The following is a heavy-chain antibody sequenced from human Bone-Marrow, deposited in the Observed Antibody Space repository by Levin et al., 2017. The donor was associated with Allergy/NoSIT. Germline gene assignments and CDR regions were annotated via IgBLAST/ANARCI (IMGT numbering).Heavy chain of an antibody. J-gene: IGHJ4*02. CDR2: ISGSGDST. CDR1: GFTFSSYI. Sequence: GVSLRLSCAASGFTFSSYIMSWVRQAPGKGLERVSGISGSGDSTYYADSVKGRFTISRDNSKNTLYLQMSSLRAEDTAIYYCARTGVAAAGDYWGQGTLVTVSS. V-gene: IGHV3-23*01. CDR3: ARTGVAAAGDY. D-gene: IGHD6-13*01.